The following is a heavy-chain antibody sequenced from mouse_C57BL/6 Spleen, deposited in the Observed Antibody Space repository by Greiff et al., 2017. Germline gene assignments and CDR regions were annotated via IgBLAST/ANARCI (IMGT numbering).Heavy chain of an antibody. CDR1: GYTFTSYW. V-gene: IGHV1-55*01. D-gene: IGHD1-1*01. CDR2: IYPGSGST. Sequence: VQLQQPGAELVKPGASVKMSCKASGYTFTSYWITWVKQRPGQGLEWIGDIYPGSGSTNYNEKFKSKATLTVDTSSSTAYMQLSSLTSEDSAVYYCARYDSSYVGVWYFGVWGTGTTVTVSS. J-gene: IGHJ1*03. CDR3: ARYDSSYVGVWYFGV.